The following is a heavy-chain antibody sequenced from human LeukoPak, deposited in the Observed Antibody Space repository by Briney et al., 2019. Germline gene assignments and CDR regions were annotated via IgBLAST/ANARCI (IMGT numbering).Heavy chain of an antibody. Sequence: KPSETLSLTCTVSGGSISSYYWSWIRQPAGKGLEWIGRIYTSGSTNYNPSLKSRVTMSVDTSRNQFSLKLSSVTAADTAVYYCARGGIYCSSTSCNGYFDYWGQGTLVTVSS. V-gene: IGHV4-4*07. D-gene: IGHD2-2*01. CDR3: ARGGIYCSSTSCNGYFDY. J-gene: IGHJ4*02. CDR1: GGSISSYY. CDR2: IYTSGST.